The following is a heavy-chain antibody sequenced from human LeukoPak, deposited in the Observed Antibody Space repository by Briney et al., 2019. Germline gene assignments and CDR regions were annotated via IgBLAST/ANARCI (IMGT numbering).Heavy chain of an antibody. D-gene: IGHD3-22*01. CDR1: GFTFSSYG. V-gene: IGHV3-33*06. CDR3: AKDEYYDLSTFYSHFDC. J-gene: IGHJ4*02. CDR2: ILYDGSNK. Sequence: GRSLRLSCAASGFTFSSYGMHWVRQAPGKGLEWVAVILYDGSNKYYADSVRGRFTISRDNSKNTLHLQMNSLRAEDTAVYYCAKDEYYDLSTFYSHFDCRGQGTLVTVSS.